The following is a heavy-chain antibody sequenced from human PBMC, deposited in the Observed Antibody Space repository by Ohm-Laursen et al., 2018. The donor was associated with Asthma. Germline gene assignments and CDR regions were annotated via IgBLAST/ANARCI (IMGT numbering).Heavy chain of an antibody. V-gene: IGHV3-33*01. J-gene: IGHJ1*01. Sequence: SLRLSCTASGFTFSHNGMHWVRQAPGKGLEWVAVIWYDGSNKYYTDSVKGRFTISRDNSKNTLYLQMNSLRAEDTALYYCARIGPEWELPGREYSLHHWGEGTLVTVSS. CDR3: ARIGPEWELPGREYSLHH. CDR2: IWYDGSNK. D-gene: IGHD1-26*01. CDR1: GFTFSHNG.